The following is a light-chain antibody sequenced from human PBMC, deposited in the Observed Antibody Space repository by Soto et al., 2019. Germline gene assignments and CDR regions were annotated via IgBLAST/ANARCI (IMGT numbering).Light chain of an antibody. CDR2: DAS. J-gene: IGKJ3*01. CDR1: QSVSSY. Sequence: VLTQSPATLSLSPGERATLSCRASQSVSSYLAWYQQKPGQAPRLLIYDASNRATGIPARFSGSGSGTDFTLTISSLEPEDIAVYYCQSLFTFGPGTKVDIK. CDR3: QSLFT. V-gene: IGKV3-11*01.